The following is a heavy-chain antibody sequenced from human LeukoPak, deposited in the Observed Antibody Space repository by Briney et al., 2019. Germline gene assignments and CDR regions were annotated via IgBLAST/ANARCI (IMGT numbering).Heavy chain of an antibody. Sequence: SQTLSLTRTVSGGSISSGSYYWSWIRQPAGKGLEWIGRIYTSGSTNYNPSLKSRVTISVDTSKNQFSLKLSSVTAADTAVYYCARGRRIWFDPWGQGTLVTVSS. CDR2: IYTSGST. CDR3: ARGRRIWFDP. J-gene: IGHJ5*02. V-gene: IGHV4-61*02. CDR1: GGSISSGSYY.